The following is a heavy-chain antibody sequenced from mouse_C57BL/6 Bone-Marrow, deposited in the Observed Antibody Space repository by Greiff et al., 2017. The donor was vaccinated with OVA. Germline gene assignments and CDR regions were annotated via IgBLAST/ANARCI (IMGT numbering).Heavy chain of an antibody. CDR3: ARTYYYGSSYWYFDV. J-gene: IGHJ1*03. CDR2: ISNLAYSI. V-gene: IGHV5-15*01. Sequence: EVHLVESGGGLVQPGGSLKLSCAASGFTFSDYGMAWVRQAPRKGPEWVAFISNLAYSIYYADTVTGRFTISRENAKNTLYLEMSSLRSEDTAMYYCARTYYYGSSYWYFDVWGTGTTVTVSS. CDR1: GFTFSDYG. D-gene: IGHD1-1*01.